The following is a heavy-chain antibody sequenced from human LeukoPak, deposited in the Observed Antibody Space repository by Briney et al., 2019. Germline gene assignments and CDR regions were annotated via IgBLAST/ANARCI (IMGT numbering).Heavy chain of an antibody. V-gene: IGHV3-30*01. J-gene: IGHJ4*02. CDR3: AKNYGFDY. D-gene: IGHD4-17*01. CDR2: ISYNGSNK. CDR1: GFTFSSYA. Sequence: GGSLRLSCAASGFTFSSYAMHWVRQAPGKGLEWVAVISYNGSNKYYADSVKGRFTISRDNSKNTLYLQMNSLRAEDTAVYYCAKNYGFDYWGLGTLVTVSS.